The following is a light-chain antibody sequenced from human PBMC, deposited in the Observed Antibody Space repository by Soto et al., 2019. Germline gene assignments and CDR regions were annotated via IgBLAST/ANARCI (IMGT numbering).Light chain of an antibody. CDR3: CSYADGSIYF. CDR2: YVD. CDR1: SRDVGAYDY. J-gene: IGLJ1*01. Sequence: QSVLTQPASVSGSPGQSITISRTGTSRDVGAYDYVSWYLQYPDKAPQLLIYYVDHRPSGVSSRFSGSKSGNTASLTISGLQAEDEGDYYCCSYADGSIYFFGTGTKVTV. V-gene: IGLV2-14*03.